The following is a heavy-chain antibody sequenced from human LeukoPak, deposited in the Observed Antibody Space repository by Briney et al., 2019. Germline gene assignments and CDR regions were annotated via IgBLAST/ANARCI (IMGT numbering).Heavy chain of an antibody. CDR3: ARRAMYYDFWSGYYEGDIAP. CDR2: IYYSGST. V-gene: IGHV4-39*01. Sequence: SETLSLTCTVSGGSISSSSYYWGWIRQPPGKGLEWIGSIYYSGSTYYNPSLKSRVTISVDTSKNQFSLKLSSVTAADTAVYYCARRAMYYDFWSGYYEGDIAPWGQGTLVTVSS. J-gene: IGHJ5*02. CDR1: GGSISSSSYY. D-gene: IGHD3-3*01.